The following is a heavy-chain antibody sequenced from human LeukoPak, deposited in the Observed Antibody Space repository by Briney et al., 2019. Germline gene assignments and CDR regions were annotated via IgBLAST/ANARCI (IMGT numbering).Heavy chain of an antibody. CDR3: ARARRDTMIVVVTPGVAFDI. J-gene: IGHJ3*02. V-gene: IGHV1-46*01. D-gene: IGHD3-22*01. CDR1: GYTFTSYY. Sequence: ASVEVSCKASGYTFTSYYMHWVRQAPGQGLEWMGIINPSGGSTSYAQKFQGRVTMTRDTSTSTVYMELSSLRSEDTAVYYCARARRDTMIVVVTPGVAFDIWGQGTMVTVSS. CDR2: INPSGGST.